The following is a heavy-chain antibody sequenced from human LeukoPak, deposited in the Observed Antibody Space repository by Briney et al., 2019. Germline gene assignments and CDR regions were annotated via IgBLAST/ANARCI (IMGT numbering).Heavy chain of an antibody. CDR2: IYYSGIT. V-gene: IGHV4-59*08. CDR1: GGSISNYY. Sequence: SETLSLTCTVSGGSISNYYWNWIRQSPGKGLEWIGYIYYSGITNYNPSLKSRVTISVDTSKNQFSLKLSSVTAADTAVYYCARTTEGGYTYDYFYYYYMDVWGKGTTVTISS. CDR3: ARTTEGGYTYDYFYYYYMDV. J-gene: IGHJ6*03. D-gene: IGHD5-18*01.